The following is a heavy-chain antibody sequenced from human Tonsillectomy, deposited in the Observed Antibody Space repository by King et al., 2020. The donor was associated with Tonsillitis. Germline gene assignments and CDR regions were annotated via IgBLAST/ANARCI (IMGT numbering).Heavy chain of an antibody. V-gene: IGHV3-23*04. D-gene: IGHD2-15*01. CDR1: GFTFSSFA. J-gene: IGHJ3*02. CDR3: ANGDGMAAAKVGAFDI. CDR2: VSGSGGST. Sequence: VQLVESGGGLVQPGGSLRLSCAASGFTFSSFAMSWVRQAPGKGLEWVSTVSGSGGSTYYADSVKGRFTISRDNSKNTLFLQMNSLRAEDTAVYYCANGDGMAAAKVGAFDIWGQGTMVTVSS.